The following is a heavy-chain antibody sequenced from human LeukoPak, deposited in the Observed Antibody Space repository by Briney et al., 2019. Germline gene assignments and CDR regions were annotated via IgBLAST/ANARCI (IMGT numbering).Heavy chain of an antibody. V-gene: IGHV1-69*06. Sequence: GASVKVSCKASGYTFTSYGISWVRQAPGQGLEWMGGIIPIFGTANYAQKFQGRVTMTEDTSTDTAYMELSSLRSEDTAVYYCATVGRFIATWFGPWGQGTLVTVSS. CDR3: ATVGRFIATWFGP. CDR1: GYTFTSYG. J-gene: IGHJ5*02. CDR2: IIPIFGTA. D-gene: IGHD2-15*01.